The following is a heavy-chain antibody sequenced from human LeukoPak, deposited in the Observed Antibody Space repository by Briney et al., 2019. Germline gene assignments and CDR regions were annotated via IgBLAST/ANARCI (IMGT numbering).Heavy chain of an antibody. J-gene: IGHJ4*02. CDR3: AKDIVVVPAAITSGGYYFDY. CDR2: IYSGGST. CDR1: GFTVSSNY. D-gene: IGHD2-2*01. V-gene: IGHV3-53*05. Sequence: GGSLRLSCAASGFTVSSNYMSWVRQAPGKGLEWVSVIYSGGSTYYADSVKGRFTISRDNSKNTLYLQMNSLRAEDTAVYYCAKDIVVVPAAITSGGYYFDYWGQGTLVTVSS.